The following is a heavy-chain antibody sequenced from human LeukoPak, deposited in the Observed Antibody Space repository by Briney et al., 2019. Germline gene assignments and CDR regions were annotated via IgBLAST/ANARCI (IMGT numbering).Heavy chain of an antibody. CDR1: GGSISSYY. CDR3: AREATTAFDY. V-gene: IGHV4-59*01. CDR2: IYYSGST. Sequence: PSETLSLTCTVSGGSISSYYWSWIRQPPGKGLEWIGYIYYSGSTNYNPSLKSRVTISVDTSKNQLSLKLSSVTAADTAVYYCAREATTAFDYWGQGTLVTVSS. J-gene: IGHJ4*02. D-gene: IGHD5-12*01.